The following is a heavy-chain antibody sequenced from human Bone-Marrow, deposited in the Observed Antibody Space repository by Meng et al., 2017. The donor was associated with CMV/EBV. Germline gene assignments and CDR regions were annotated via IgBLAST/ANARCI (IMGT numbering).Heavy chain of an antibody. J-gene: IGHJ4*02. V-gene: IGHV4-61*01. CDR3: ARDSGDLAI. D-gene: IGHD7-27*01. Sequence: GSLRLSCTVSGGSVSNTRYYWSWIRQPPGQGLEWIGYIYYSGSTNYNPSLKSRVTMSVHTSMNQFSLNLNSVTAADTAVYYCARDSGDLAIWGQGKLVNVDS. CDR1: GGSVSNTRYY. CDR2: IYYSGST.